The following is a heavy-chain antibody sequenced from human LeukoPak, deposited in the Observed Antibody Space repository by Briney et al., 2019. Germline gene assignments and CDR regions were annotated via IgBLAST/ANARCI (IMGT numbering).Heavy chain of an antibody. D-gene: IGHD3-22*01. CDR3: ARDLYRIVVVPHYFDY. Sequence: GGSLRLSCAASGFTFSDYYMSWIRQAPGKGLEWVSYISSSGNTKYYADSVKGRFTISRDNAKNSLSLQMNSLRAEDTAVYYCARDLYRIVVVPHYFDYWGQGTLVTVSS. CDR1: GFTFSDYY. V-gene: IGHV3-11*04. CDR2: ISSSGNTK. J-gene: IGHJ4*02.